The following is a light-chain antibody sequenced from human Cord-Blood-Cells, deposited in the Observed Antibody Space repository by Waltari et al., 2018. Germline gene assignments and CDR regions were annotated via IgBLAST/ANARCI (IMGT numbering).Light chain of an antibody. V-gene: IGKV3-11*01. CDR3: QQRSNWPPYT. CDR1: QSVSSY. J-gene: IGKJ2*01. Sequence: EIVLTQSPATLSLSPGERATLSCRASQSVSSYLAWYQQKPGQAPRLIIYDASNMATGIPARFSGSGSGTDFTLTISSLEPEDFAVYYCQQRSNWPPYTCGQGTKLEIK. CDR2: DAS.